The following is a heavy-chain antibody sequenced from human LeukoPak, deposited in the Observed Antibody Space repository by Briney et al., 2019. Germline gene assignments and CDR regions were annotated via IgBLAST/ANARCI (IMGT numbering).Heavy chain of an antibody. CDR2: ISSSGSTI. J-gene: IGHJ4*02. Sequence: PGGSLRLSCAASGFTFSDYYMSWIRQAPGKGLQWVSYISSSGSTIYYADSVKGRFTVSRDNAKNSLYLQMNSLRAEDTAVYYCARETRIVGAIYFDYWGQGTLVTVSS. D-gene: IGHD1-26*01. CDR3: ARETRIVGAIYFDY. V-gene: IGHV3-11*01. CDR1: GFTFSDYY.